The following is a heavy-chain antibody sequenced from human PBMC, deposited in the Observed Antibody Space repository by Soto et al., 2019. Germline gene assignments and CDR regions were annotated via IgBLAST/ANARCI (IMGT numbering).Heavy chain of an antibody. CDR2: ISSSSSTI. Sequence: PGGSLRLSCAASGFTFSSYSMNWVRQAPGKGLEWVSYISSSSSTIYYADSVKGRFTISRDNAKNSLYLQMNSLRDEDTAVYYCARDLGYYYDSSGYYSHRIDVWCPGTTVTVSS. CDR1: GFTFSSYS. J-gene: IGHJ6*02. CDR3: ARDLGYYYDSSGYYSHRIDV. D-gene: IGHD3-22*01. V-gene: IGHV3-48*02.